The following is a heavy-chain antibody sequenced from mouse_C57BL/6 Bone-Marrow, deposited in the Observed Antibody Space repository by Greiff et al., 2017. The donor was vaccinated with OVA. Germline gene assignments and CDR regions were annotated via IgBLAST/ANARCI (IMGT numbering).Heavy chain of an antibody. Sequence: QVQLQQSGPELVKPGASVKISCKASGYAFSSSWMNWVKQRPGKGLEWIGRINPGDGDTNYNGKFKGKATLTADKSSSTAYMQLSRLTSEDSAVYFCARNYYGRKDWFAYWGQGTLVTVSA. CDR1: GYAFSSSW. CDR2: INPGDGDT. D-gene: IGHD1-1*01. CDR3: ARNYYGRKDWFAY. V-gene: IGHV1-82*01. J-gene: IGHJ3*01.